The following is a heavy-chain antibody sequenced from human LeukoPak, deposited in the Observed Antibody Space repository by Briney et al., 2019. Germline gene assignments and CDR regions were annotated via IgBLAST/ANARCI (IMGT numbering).Heavy chain of an antibody. Sequence: SETLSLTCTVSGGSISNHYWTWIRQPPGKGLEWIGYISYSGSTNYNPSLRSRVTISIDTSNNQISLRLSPVTAADTAVYYCARDQTTVTKGFDIWGLGTMVTVSP. CDR1: GGSISNHY. J-gene: IGHJ3*02. CDR3: ARDQTTVTKGFDI. V-gene: IGHV4-59*11. CDR2: ISYSGST. D-gene: IGHD4-17*01.